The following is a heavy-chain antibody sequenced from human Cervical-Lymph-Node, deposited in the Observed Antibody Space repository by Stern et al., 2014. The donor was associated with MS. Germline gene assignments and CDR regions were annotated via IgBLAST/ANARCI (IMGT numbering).Heavy chain of an antibody. Sequence: VQLVESGGDLVKPGGSLRLSCVASGFSFSDYDMSWIRQAPGKGLEGISYISGSGGAIYYADSVQGRFTISRDNAKNSLFLQMNSLRAEDTAVYYCGRGDAGDYWGQGTLVTVAS. CDR2: ISGSGGAI. V-gene: IGHV3-11*01. CDR1: GFSFSDYD. J-gene: IGHJ4*02. CDR3: GRGDAGDY. D-gene: IGHD2-21*02.